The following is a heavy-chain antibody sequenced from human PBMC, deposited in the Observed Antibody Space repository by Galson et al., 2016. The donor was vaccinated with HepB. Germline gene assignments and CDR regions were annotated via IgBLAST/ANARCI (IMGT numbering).Heavy chain of an antibody. J-gene: IGHJ4*02. Sequence: SLRLSCAASGFTFSSSSMSWVRQAPGKGLEWVSAISGDDDSTYYTDSVKDRFTISKDKSKNTLYLQLSSLGAEDTAVYYCAKGGAYDSWGQGVRVTVSS. CDR2: ISGDDDST. V-gene: IGHV3-23*01. CDR3: AKGGAYDS. CDR1: GFTFSSSS.